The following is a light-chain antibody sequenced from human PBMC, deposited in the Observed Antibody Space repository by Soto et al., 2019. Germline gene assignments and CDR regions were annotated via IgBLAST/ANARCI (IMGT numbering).Light chain of an antibody. V-gene: IGKV3-20*01. CDR3: HQYGISPKT. CDR2: AAS. J-gene: IGKJ1*01. CDR1: QSISSTS. Sequence: EIVLTQSPGTLSLSPGERATLSCRASQSISSTSLAWYQQKPGRAPRLVMYAASTRATGIPDRFSGSGSGTDFTLTISRLEPEDFAVYYCHQYGISPKTFGQGTKVEIK.